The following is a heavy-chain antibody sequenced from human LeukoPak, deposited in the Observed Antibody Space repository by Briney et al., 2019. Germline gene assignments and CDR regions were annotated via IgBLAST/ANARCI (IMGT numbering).Heavy chain of an antibody. D-gene: IGHD2-2*01. V-gene: IGHV4-30-4*08. J-gene: IGHJ5*02. CDR1: GGSISSGDYY. CDR2: IYYSGST. CDR3: ARVPLPAAIFDWFDP. Sequence: SETLSLTCTVSGGSISSGDYYWSWIRQPPGKGLEWIGYIYYSGSTYYNPSLKSRVTISVDTSKNQFSLKLSSVTAADTTVYYCARVPLPAAIFDWFDPWGQGTLVTVSS.